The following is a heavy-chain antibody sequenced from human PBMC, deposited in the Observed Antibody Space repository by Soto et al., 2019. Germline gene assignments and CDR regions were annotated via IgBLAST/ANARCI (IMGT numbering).Heavy chain of an antibody. CDR1: GFTFGSYG. Sequence: QVQLVESGGGVVQPGRSLRLSCAASGFTFGSYGTRWVRQAPGKGLEWVAVIWYDGSNKYYADSVKGRFTISRDNSKNTLYLQMNSLRAEDTAVYYCARDLITSPVGYWGQGTLVTDSS. CDR3: ARDLITSPVGY. V-gene: IGHV3-33*01. J-gene: IGHJ4*02. CDR2: IWYDGSNK. D-gene: IGHD3-3*01.